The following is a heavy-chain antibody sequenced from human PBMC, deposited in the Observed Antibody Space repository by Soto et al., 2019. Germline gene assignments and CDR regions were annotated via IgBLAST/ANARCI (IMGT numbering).Heavy chain of an antibody. J-gene: IGHJ4*02. Sequence: NPSETLSLTCTVSGGSISSSSYYWGWIRQPPGKGLEWIGSIYYSGSTYYNPSLKSRVTISVDTSKNQFSLKLSSVTAADTAVYYCARRRRDRRGYSGYDGRFDYWGQGTLVTVSS. CDR2: IYYSGST. CDR3: ARRRRDRRGYSGYDGRFDY. V-gene: IGHV4-39*01. D-gene: IGHD5-12*01. CDR1: GGSISSSSYY.